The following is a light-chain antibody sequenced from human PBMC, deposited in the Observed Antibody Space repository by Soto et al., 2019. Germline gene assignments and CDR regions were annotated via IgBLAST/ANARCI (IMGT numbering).Light chain of an antibody. CDR3: GTWDSSLSADV. CDR1: SSNIGNNY. CDR2: ENN. J-gene: IGLJ1*01. Sequence: QSVLTQPLSVSAAPGQKVTISCSGSSSNIGNNYVSWYQQLPGTAPKLLIYENNKRPSGIPDRFSGSKSGTSATLGITGLQTGDEADYYCGTWDSSLSADVFGTGTKVTVL. V-gene: IGLV1-51*02.